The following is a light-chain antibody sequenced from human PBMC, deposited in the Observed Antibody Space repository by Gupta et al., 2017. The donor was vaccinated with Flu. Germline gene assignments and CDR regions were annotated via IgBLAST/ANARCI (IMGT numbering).Light chain of an antibody. CDR2: GAS. V-gene: IGKV3-20*01. CDR1: QSVSSNS. Sequence: EIVLTQSPGTLSLSPGERATLSCRASQSVSSNSLAWYQQKPGQAPRLLIYGASNRATGIPDRSSGSGSGTDFTLTISRLEPEDFAVYYCHQYGSSPWTFGQGTKVEIK. CDR3: HQYGSSPWT. J-gene: IGKJ1*01.